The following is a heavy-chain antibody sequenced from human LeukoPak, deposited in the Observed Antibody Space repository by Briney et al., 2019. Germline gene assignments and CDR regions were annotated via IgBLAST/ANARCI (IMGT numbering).Heavy chain of an antibody. CDR2: MYTSGST. Sequence: PSETLSLTCTVSGGSISSGSYYWSWIRQPAGKGLEWIGRMYTSGSTSYNPSLKSRVTISLDTSKNQFSLKLSSLTAADTAVYYCARDGPPDAFDIWGQGLWSPSLQ. CDR3: ARDGPPDAFDI. V-gene: IGHV4-61*02. CDR1: GGSISSGSYY. J-gene: IGHJ3*02.